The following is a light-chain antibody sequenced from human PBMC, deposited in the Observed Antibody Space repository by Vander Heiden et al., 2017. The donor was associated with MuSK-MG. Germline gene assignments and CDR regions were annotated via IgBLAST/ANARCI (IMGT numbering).Light chain of an antibody. CDR1: QGVCVN. CDR2: GTS. Sequence: EIVLTHSPATLYLSPGESGTISCRASQGVCVNVAWYQQKPGQAPRLLIFGTSTRATGVPDRFSGSGSGTEFTLTISRLQSEDFAVYFCQQYDLWPRAFGQGTRVDVK. CDR3: QQYDLWPRA. V-gene: IGKV3-15*01. J-gene: IGKJ1*01.